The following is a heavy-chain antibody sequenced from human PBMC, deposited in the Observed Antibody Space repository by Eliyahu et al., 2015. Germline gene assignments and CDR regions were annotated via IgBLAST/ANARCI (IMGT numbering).Heavy chain of an antibody. CDR3: GRHAVQRFLYWXDS. D-gene: IGHD3-3*01. Sequence: QLQLQESGPGLVRPSEXLXXIXTVSGVSISRSHYYWGWIRQSSGKGLEWIGSLYYSGSTYSTPSFKSRITMYVDPSKNHFSLKLRSVTAADTAVYYCGRHAVQRFLYWXDSWGQGTLVTVSS. CDR2: LYYSGST. J-gene: IGHJ5*01. V-gene: IGHV4-39*02. CDR1: GVSISRSHYY.